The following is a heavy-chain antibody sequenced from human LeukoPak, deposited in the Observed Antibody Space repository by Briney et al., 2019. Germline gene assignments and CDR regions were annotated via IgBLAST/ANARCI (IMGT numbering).Heavy chain of an antibody. V-gene: IGHV3-21*01. D-gene: IGHD2-15*01. CDR2: ISSSSYI. CDR3: ARDPGICSVSSCYADY. CDR1: VFTFTLYS. Sequence: GGSLRLSCAASVFTFTLYSMNCVRQAPGKGLEWVSSISSSSYIYYADSVKGRFTISRDNAKNSLDLQMNSARAEGTGVYYCARDPGICSVSSCYADYWGQGTLVTVSS. J-gene: IGHJ4*02.